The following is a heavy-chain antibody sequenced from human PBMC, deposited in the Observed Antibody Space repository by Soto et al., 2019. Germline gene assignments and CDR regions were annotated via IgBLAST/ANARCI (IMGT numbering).Heavy chain of an antibody. CDR1: GGSISSYY. V-gene: IGHV4-59*01. D-gene: IGHD3-3*01. J-gene: IGHJ6*02. CDR2: IYYSGST. Sequence: PSETLSLTCTVSGGSISSYYGSWIRQPPGKGLEGIGYIYYSGSTNYNPSLKSRVTISVDTSKNQFSLKLSSVTAADTAVYYCARAVTTIFGVAYAVYGMDVWGQGTTVTVSS. CDR3: ARAVTTIFGVAYAVYGMDV.